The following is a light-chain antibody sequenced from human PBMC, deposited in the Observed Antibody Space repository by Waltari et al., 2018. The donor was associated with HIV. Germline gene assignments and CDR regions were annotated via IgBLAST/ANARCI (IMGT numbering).Light chain of an antibody. CDR1: SSTLGSNY. J-gene: IGLJ1*01. Sequence: QSVLTQPPSASGTPGQRVTISCSGSSSTLGSNYVYWYQQLPGTAPKLLIYRNNQRPSGVPDRFSGSKSGTSASLAISGLRSEDEADYYCAAWDDSLSGPSYVFGTGTKVTVL. CDR2: RNN. V-gene: IGLV1-47*01. CDR3: AAWDDSLSGPSYV.